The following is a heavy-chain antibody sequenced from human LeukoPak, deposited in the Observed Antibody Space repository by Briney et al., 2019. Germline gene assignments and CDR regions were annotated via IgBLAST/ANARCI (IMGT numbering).Heavy chain of an antibody. Sequence: PGGSLRLSCAASGFTVSSNYMSWVRQAPGKRLEWVSVIYSGGSTYYADSVKGRFTISRDNSKNTLYLQMNSLRAEDTAVYYCAADYYGSGSSDYWGQGTLVTVSS. D-gene: IGHD3-10*01. V-gene: IGHV3-53*01. CDR2: IYSGGST. J-gene: IGHJ4*02. CDR3: AADYYGSGSSDY. CDR1: GFTVSSNY.